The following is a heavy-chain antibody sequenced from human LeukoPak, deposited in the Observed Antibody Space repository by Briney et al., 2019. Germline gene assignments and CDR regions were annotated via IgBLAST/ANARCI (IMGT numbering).Heavy chain of an antibody. CDR1: GGTFSSYA. D-gene: IGHD3-22*01. Sequence: SVKVSCKASGGTFSSYAIIWVRQAPGQGLEWMGRIIPILGIANYAQKFQGRVTITADKSTSTAYMELSSLRSEDTAVYYCARDGGGSYDSSGYYVWGQGTLVTVSS. CDR3: ARDGGGSYDSSGYYV. CDR2: IIPILGIA. V-gene: IGHV1-69*04. J-gene: IGHJ4*02.